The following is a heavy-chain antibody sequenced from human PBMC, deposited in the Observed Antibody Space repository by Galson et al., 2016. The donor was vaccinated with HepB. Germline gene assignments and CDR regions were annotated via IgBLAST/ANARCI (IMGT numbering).Heavy chain of an antibody. CDR3: AKRHEYCPPVGCSVDY. J-gene: IGHJ4*02. CDR1: GFIFRGYG. CDR2: DSMDGRRK. V-gene: IGHV3-30*18. D-gene: IGHD2/OR15-2a*01. Sequence: SLRLSCAGSGFIFRGYGMHWVRQAPGKGLEWVAADSMDGRRKFYADSVRGRFTISRNNSNNMLFLQMDSLRPDDTAVHYCAKRHEYCPPVGCSVDYWGQGTLVSVSS.